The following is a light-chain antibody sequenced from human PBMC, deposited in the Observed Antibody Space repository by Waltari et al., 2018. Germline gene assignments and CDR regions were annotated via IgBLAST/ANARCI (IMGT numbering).Light chain of an antibody. Sequence: QSALTQPASVSGSPGRSVTILCAGTSNDVGGYNSVSWYQKHPGQAPRVISYDVSDRPSGVSDRFSGSKSGNTASLPISGLQAEDEADYYCSSQSSNDVVLFGGGTKLTVL. J-gene: IGLJ2*01. V-gene: IGLV2-14*01. CDR1: SNDVGGYNS. CDR2: DVS. CDR3: SSQSSNDVVL.